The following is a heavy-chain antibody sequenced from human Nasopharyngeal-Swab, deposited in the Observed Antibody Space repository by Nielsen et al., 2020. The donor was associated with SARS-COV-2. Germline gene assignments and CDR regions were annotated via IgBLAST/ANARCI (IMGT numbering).Heavy chain of an antibody. CDR3: ARDKDGIGPASDY. CDR2: ITNDGGTT. V-gene: IGHV3-74*01. CDR1: GFTFSTYW. Sequence: GGSLRLSCAASGFTFSTYWMHWFRQTQGKGLVWVSRITNDGGTTTYADSVKGRFTISRDNARNTLYLQMNSLRAEDTAVYYCARDKDGIGPASDYWGQGTLVTVSS. D-gene: IGHD1-1*01. J-gene: IGHJ4*02.